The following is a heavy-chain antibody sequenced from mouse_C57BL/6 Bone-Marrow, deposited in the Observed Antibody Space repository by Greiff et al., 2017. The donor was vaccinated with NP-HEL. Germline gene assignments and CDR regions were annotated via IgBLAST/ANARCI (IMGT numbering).Heavy chain of an antibody. Sequence: QVHVKQSGAELAKPGASVKLSCKASGYTFTSYWMHWVKQRPGQGLEWIGYINPSSGYTKYNQKFKDKATLTADKSSSTAYMQLSSLTYEDSAVYYCATYGNYWYFDVWGTGTTVTVSS. CDR3: ATYGNYWYFDV. CDR1: GYTFTSYW. J-gene: IGHJ1*03. CDR2: INPSSGYT. V-gene: IGHV1-7*01. D-gene: IGHD2-1*01.